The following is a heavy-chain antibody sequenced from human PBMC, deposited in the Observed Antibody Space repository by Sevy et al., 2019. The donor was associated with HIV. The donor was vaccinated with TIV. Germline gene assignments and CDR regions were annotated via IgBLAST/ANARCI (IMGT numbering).Heavy chain of an antibody. CDR1: GFTFSSSD. CDR2: IGSAGDT. V-gene: IGHV3-13*01. Sequence: GGSLRLSCAASGFTFSSSDMHWVRQFTGKGLEWVSGIGSAGDTYYAGSVEGRFTISRENAQNSLFLAMNSLRAGDTAVYYCARGRVRRVDYDGSGNYYNSWYFDYWGRGTLVTVSS. CDR3: ARGRVRRVDYDGSGNYYNSWYFDY. J-gene: IGHJ4*02. D-gene: IGHD3-10*01.